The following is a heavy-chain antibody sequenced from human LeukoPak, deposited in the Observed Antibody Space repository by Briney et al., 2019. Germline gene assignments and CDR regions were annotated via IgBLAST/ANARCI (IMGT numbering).Heavy chain of an antibody. CDR1: GFTFSSYW. D-gene: IGHD2-15*01. V-gene: IGHV3-7*01. Sequence: GGSLRLSCAASGFTFSSYWMTWVRQAPGKGLEWVASIKYDGSEKHHVDSVKGRFTISRDNAKNSLYLQMNSLRAEDTAVYYCARDFIRLPNDYWGQGTLVTVSS. J-gene: IGHJ4*02. CDR2: IKYDGSEK. CDR3: ARDFIRLPNDY.